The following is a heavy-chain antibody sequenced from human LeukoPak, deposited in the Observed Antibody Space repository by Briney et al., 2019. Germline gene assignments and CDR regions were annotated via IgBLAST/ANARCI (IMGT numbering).Heavy chain of an antibody. Sequence: SETLSLTCTVSGGSISSSSYYWGWIRQPPGKGLEWIGSIYYSGSTYYNPSLKSRVTISVDTSKNQFSLKLSSVTAADTAVYYCARQTAGVMPLDYWGQGTLVTVSS. CDR1: GGSISSSSYY. CDR2: IYYSGST. CDR3: ARQTAGVMPLDY. D-gene: IGHD1-1*01. V-gene: IGHV4-39*01. J-gene: IGHJ4*02.